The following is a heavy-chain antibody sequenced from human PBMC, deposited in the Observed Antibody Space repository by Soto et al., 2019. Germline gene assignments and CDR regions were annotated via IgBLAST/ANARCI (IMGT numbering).Heavy chain of an antibody. Sequence: QVQLVQSGAEAKKPGASLKVSCKASGYTFSDYYIHWVRQAPGQGLEGMGWIDADSGDTKYAQKLQGWVTMTRDTSISTAYRVLNRLASDETAVYCCTRTQNNGRAGVDGMAVWGPGTTVTVSS. CDR1: GYTFSDYY. J-gene: IGHJ6*02. CDR2: IDADSGDT. D-gene: IGHD1-26*01. CDR3: TRTQNNGRAGVDGMAV. V-gene: IGHV1-2*04.